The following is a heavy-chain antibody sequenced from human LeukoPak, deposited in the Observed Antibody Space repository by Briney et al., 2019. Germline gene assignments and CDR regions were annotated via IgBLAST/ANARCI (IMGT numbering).Heavy chain of an antibody. V-gene: IGHV4-34*01. CDR1: GGSFSDFY. CDR2: INHSGST. J-gene: IGHJ6*03. CDR3: ARGLSGIFVRTYMDV. D-gene: IGHD1-14*01. Sequence: SETLSLTCAVYGGSFSDFYWGWIRQSPGKGLEWIGEINHSGSTDYSPSLKSRVTISVDTSKNQFSLRLNSVTAADTAVYYCARGLSGIFVRTYMDVWGKGTTVTVSS.